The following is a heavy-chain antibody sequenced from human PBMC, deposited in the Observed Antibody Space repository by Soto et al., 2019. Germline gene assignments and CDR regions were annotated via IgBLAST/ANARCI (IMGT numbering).Heavy chain of an antibody. CDR2: ISYYDNTR. CDR1: GFPFSSST. Sequence: GAYLRRSCAASGFPFSSSTMHRVRQAPGKVLEWVAIISYYDNTRDYADSLKGRFTIARDRSKNSIYLDISNVTPEDTAVSYRATEVFAAGQGWFDSWGQGTMVT. CDR3: ATEVFAAGQGWFDS. V-gene: IGHV3-30*04. D-gene: IGHD6-13*01. J-gene: IGHJ5*01.